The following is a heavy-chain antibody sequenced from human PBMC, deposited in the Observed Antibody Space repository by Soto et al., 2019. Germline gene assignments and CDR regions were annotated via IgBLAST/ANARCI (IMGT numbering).Heavy chain of an antibody. CDR3: ASGGLVVPAALFDY. CDR2: INAGNGNT. V-gene: IGHV1-3*01. D-gene: IGHD2-2*01. Sequence: QVQLVQSGAEVKKPGASGKVSCKASGYTFTSYAMHWVRQAPGQRLEWMGWINAGNGNTKYSQKFQGRVTITRDTSASTAYMELSSLRSEDTAVYYCASGGLVVPAALFDYWGQGTLVTVSS. J-gene: IGHJ4*02. CDR1: GYTFTSYA.